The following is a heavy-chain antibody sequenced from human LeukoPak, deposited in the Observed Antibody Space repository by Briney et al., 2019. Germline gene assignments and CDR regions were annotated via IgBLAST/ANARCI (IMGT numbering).Heavy chain of an antibody. CDR2: IYYSGST. Sequence: SETLSLTCTVSGGSISIYYWSWIRQPPGKGLEWIGYIYYSGSTNYNPSLKSRVTISVDTSKNQFSLKLSSVTAADTAVYYCARIHGSGSPWYPIDYWGQGTLVTVSS. J-gene: IGHJ4*02. CDR1: GGSISIYY. CDR3: ARIHGSGSPWYPIDY. D-gene: IGHD3-10*01. V-gene: IGHV4-59*01.